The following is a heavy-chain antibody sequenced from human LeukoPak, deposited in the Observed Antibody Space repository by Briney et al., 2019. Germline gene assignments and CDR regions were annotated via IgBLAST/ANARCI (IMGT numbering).Heavy chain of an antibody. Sequence: AGGSLRLSCAASGFTFSSYSMNWVRQAPGKGLEWVSSISSSSSYIYYADSVKGRFTISRDNAKNSLYLQMNSLRAEDTAVYYCARKGVDFWSGDAFDIWGQGTMVTVSS. CDR3: ARKGVDFWSGDAFDI. V-gene: IGHV3-21*01. D-gene: IGHD3-3*01. J-gene: IGHJ3*02. CDR2: ISSSSSYI. CDR1: GFTFSSYS.